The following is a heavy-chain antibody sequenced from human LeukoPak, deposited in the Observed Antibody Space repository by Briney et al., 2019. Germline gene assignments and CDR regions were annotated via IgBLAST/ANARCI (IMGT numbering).Heavy chain of an antibody. Sequence: PGGSLRLSCAASGFTVSSNYMSWVRQAPGKGLEWVSVIYSGGSTYYADSVKGRFTISRDNSKNTLYLQMNSLRAEDTAVYYCAISMVRGVDGGMDVWGQGTTVTVYS. J-gene: IGHJ6*02. CDR2: IYSGGST. V-gene: IGHV3-53*01. D-gene: IGHD3-10*01. CDR3: AISMVRGVDGGMDV. CDR1: GFTVSSNY.